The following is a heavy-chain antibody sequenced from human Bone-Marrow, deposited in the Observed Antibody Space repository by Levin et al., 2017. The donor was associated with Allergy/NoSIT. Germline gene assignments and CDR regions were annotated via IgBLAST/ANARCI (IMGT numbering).Heavy chain of an antibody. CDR3: AKCSGWYGKGYFDL. V-gene: IGHV3-53*01. Sequence: QTGGSLRLSCAASGFSVSGNYMSWVRQAPGKGLEWVSVIYSGGDTKYTESVKGRFSISRDTSKNTLYLQMNSLRVEDTAVYYCAKCSGWYGKGYFDLWGRGTLVTVSS. CDR1: GFSVSGNY. D-gene: IGHD6-19*01. CDR2: IYSGGDT. J-gene: IGHJ2*01.